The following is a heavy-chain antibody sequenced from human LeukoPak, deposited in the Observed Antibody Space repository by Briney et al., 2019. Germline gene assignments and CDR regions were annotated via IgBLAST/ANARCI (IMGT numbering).Heavy chain of an antibody. CDR2: ISGRGRST. D-gene: IGHD3-3*01. CDR1: GFTFSSYS. V-gene: IGHV3-23*01. CDR3: AKSDWIGYSAFDY. J-gene: IGHJ4*02. Sequence: GGSLRLSCAASGFTFSSYSMNWVRQAPGKGLEWVSTISGRGRSTYYADSVKGRFITSRDNSKNTLHLQMNSLRTEDTAVYYCAKSDWIGYSAFDYWGQGTLVTVSS.